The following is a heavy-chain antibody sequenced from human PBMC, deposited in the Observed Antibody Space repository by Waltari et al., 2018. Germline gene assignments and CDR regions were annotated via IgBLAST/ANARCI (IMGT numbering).Heavy chain of an antibody. CDR1: GYTFTSYD. Sequence: QVQLVQSGAEVKKPGASVKVSCKASGYTFTSYDINWMRQATGQGLEWMGWMNPNSCNTGYAQKFQGRVTMTRNTSISTAYMELSSLRSEDTAVYYCARSLAYCGGDCYPDYWGQGTLVTVSS. D-gene: IGHD2-21*01. CDR3: ARSLAYCGGDCYPDY. V-gene: IGHV1-8*01. CDR2: MNPNSCNT. J-gene: IGHJ4*02.